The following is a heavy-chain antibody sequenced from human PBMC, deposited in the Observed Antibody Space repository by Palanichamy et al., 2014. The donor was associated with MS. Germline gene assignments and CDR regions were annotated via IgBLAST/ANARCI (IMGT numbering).Heavy chain of an antibody. J-gene: IGHJ4*02. V-gene: IGHV4-30-4*01. D-gene: IGHD2-8*01. CDR3: ARLGYCSSGVCYSPLDS. CDR1: GDSITTYDSY. Sequence: QVQLQESGPGLVKPSQTLSLTCNVSGDSITTYDSYWGWIRQPPGKSLEWIGYIYYSGSTYYNPSLKSRLTMSVDTSKNQFSLNLSSVTAADTAVYYCARLGYCSSGVCYSPLDSWGPGTRVTVSS. CDR2: IYYSGST.